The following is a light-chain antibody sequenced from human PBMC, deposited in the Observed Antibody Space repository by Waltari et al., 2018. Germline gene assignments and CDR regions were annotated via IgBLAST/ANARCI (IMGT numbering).Light chain of an antibody. V-gene: IGKV2-28*01. CDR1: QSLLHSNGYNY. J-gene: IGKJ5*01. CDR2: LGS. CDR3: MQALQTPIT. Sequence: DIVITQSPLSLPVTPGEPASISCRSSQSLLHSNGYNYVAWYLLKPGQSPQLLIYLGSDRAAGVPERFSGSGSGTDCTLKISRVEAEDVGVYYCMQALQTPITFGQATRLEIK.